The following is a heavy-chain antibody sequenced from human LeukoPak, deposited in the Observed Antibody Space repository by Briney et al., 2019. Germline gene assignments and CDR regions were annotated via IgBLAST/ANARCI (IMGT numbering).Heavy chain of an antibody. V-gene: IGHV1-18*01. J-gene: IGHJ4*02. CDR3: ARDMGGDSTFPVY. CDR1: VYTFTSDG. Sequence: ASVTVSCTASVYTFTSDGISWGRQAPGQGLEWMGWISAYNSNTNYTQKLQGRVTMPPATSTSTAYMELRSLRSDDTAVYYCARDMGGDSTFPVYWGQGTLVTVSS. D-gene: IGHD2-21*02. CDR2: ISAYNSNT.